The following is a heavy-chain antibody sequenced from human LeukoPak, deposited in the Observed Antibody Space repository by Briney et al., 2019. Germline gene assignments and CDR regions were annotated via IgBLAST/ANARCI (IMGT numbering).Heavy chain of an antibody. V-gene: IGHV1-46*01. CDR2: INPSGGST. J-gene: IGHJ4*02. D-gene: IGHD2-15*01. CDR3: AREIGGNTDY. Sequence: ASVKVSCKASGYTFTSYDINWVRQAPGQGLEWMGIINPSGGSTSYAQKFQGRVTMTRDTSTSTVYMELSSLSSEDTAVYYCAREIGGNTDYWGQGTLVTVSS. CDR1: GYTFTSYD.